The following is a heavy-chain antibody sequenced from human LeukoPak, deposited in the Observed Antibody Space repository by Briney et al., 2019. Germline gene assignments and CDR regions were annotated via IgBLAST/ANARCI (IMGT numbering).Heavy chain of an antibody. D-gene: IGHD5-12*01. Sequence: ASVKVSCNASGYGFTCYYMHWGRQPPGQGHELRGWINPNSGGTNYAHTFQGRVTMTRDTSTSTDSLELSRVRSDATAVYYCAREAVATIGQLRGSDYCYYMGVLGEGTTVTGSS. CDR2: INPNSGGT. V-gene: IGHV1-2*02. CDR3: AREAVATIGQLRGSDYCYYMGV. CDR1: GYGFTCYY. J-gene: IGHJ6*03.